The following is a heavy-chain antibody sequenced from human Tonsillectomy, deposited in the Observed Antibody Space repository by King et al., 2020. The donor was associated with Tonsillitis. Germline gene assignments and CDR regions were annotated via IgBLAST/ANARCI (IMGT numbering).Heavy chain of an antibody. CDR1: GYSISGGYY. CDR2: IDHRGST. V-gene: IGHV4-38-2*02. J-gene: IGHJ4*02. D-gene: IGHD1-26*01. CDR3: ARDNVVGATGGFDF. Sequence: VQLQESGPGLVKPSETLSLTCGVSGYSISGGYYWGWIRQPPGKGLEWLGSIDHRGSTYFNPSLKSRVTISVDTSKNQFSLKLSSVTAAATAVYYCARDNVVGATGGFDFWGQGTLVTVSS.